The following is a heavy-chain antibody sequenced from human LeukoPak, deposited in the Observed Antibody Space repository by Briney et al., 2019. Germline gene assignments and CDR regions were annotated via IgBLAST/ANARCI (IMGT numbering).Heavy chain of an antibody. V-gene: IGHV1-8*01. D-gene: IGHD2-2*01. CDR3: ARGVHHLGYCSSTSCYGGYGMDV. CDR1: GYTFTSYD. CDR2: MNPNSGNT. J-gene: IGHJ6*02. Sequence: ASVKVSCKASGYTFTSYDINWVRQATGQGLAWMGWMNPNSGNTGYAQKFQGRVTMTRNTSISTAYMELSSLRSEDTAVYYCARGVHHLGYCSSTSCYGGYGMDVWGQGTTVTVSS.